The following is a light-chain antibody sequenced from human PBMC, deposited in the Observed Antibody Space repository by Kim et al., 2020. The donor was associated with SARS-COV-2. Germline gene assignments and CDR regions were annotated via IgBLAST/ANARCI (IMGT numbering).Light chain of an antibody. CDR3: ATWDDSLDAWV. Sequence: QSVLTQPPSASGTPGQRVTISCSGSSSNIGSNTVNWYQQLPGTAPKLLFYSDSRRPSGVPDRFSVSKSGTSASLVISGLQSEDEADYYCATWDDSLDAWVFGGGTKLTVL. CDR2: SDS. J-gene: IGLJ3*02. CDR1: SSNIGSNT. V-gene: IGLV1-44*01.